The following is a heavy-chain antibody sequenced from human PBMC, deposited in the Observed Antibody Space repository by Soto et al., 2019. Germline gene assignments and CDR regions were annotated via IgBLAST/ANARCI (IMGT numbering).Heavy chain of an antibody. J-gene: IGHJ6*02. CDR2: ISYTGRT. D-gene: IGHD7-27*01. Sequence: SGALALTCIVAGDSVTSGSYYWTWLRQPPGKGLEWIGYISYTGRTKYNPSLQSRVARSVDTSKNEFSMNLSSGTAADTAVYFCDRDWALLPSSVMNGWRHGTALTVSS. CDR3: DRDWALLPSSVMNG. CDR1: GDSVTSGSYY. V-gene: IGHV4-61*01.